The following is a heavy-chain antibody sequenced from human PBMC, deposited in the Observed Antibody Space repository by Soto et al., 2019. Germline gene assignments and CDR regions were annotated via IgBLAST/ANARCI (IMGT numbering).Heavy chain of an antibody. J-gene: IGHJ6*02. D-gene: IGHD3-22*01. CDR2: ISSSSSTI. CDR3: ARELRWLFHYYYYGMDV. V-gene: IGHV3-48*02. Sequence: PGGSLRLSCAASGFTFSSYSMNWVRQAPGKGLEWVSYISSSSSTIYYADSVKGRFTISRDNAKSSLYLQMNSLRDEDTAVYYCARELRWLFHYYYYGMDVWGQGTTVTVSS. CDR1: GFTFSSYS.